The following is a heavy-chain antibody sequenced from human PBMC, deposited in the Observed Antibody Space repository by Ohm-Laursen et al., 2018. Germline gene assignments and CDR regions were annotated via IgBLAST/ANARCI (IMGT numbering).Heavy chain of an antibody. D-gene: IGHD5-12*01. CDR2: IYSGGST. J-gene: IGHJ4*02. Sequence: SLRLSCTASGFTVSSNYVSWVRQAPGKGLEWVSVIYSGGSTYYADSVKGRFTISRDNSKDTLYLQMNSLRAEDTAVYYCARDTWSSGGYAAPYYWGQGTLVTVSS. CDR3: ARDTWSSGGYAAPYY. CDR1: GFTVSSNY. V-gene: IGHV3-53*01.